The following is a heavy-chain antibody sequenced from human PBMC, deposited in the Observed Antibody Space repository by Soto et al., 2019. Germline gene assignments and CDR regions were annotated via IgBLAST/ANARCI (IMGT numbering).Heavy chain of an antibody. D-gene: IGHD5-12*01. J-gene: IGHJ4*02. CDR2: INPGNGNT. Sequence: ASVKVSCKASGYTFTGNALHWVRQAPGQRLEWMGWINPGNGNTKYSQKFQGRVTITRDTSASTAYMELSSLRSEDTAVYYCARVGGYDLLYYFDYWGPGTLVTVSS. CDR3: ARVGGYDLLYYFDY. CDR1: GYTFTGNA. V-gene: IGHV1-3*01.